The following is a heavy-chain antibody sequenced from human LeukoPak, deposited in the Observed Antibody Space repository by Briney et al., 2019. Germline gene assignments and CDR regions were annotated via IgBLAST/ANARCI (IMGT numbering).Heavy chain of an antibody. CDR3: ASRYSSGGYDY. J-gene: IGHJ4*02. CDR1: GGSISSYY. V-gene: IGHV4-59*01. Sequence: SETLSLTCTVSGGSISSYYWSWIRQPPGKGLEWIGYIYYSGSTNYNLSLKSRVTISVDTSKNQFSLKLSSVTAADTAVYYCASRYSSGGYDYWGQGTRVTVSS. D-gene: IGHD6-19*01. CDR2: IYYSGST.